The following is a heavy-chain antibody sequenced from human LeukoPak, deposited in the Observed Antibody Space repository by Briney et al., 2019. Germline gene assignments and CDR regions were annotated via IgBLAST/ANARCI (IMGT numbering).Heavy chain of an antibody. CDR1: GFTFDDYG. CDR2: INWNGGST. V-gene: IGHV3-20*04. Sequence: GGSLRLSCAASGFTFDDYGMSWVRQAPGKGLEWVSGINWNGGSTGYADSVKGRFTISRDNAKNSLYLQMNSLRAEDTALYYCARGGGSPPLSYFDYWGQGTLVTVSS. CDR3: ARGGGSPPLSYFDY. D-gene: IGHD1-26*01. J-gene: IGHJ4*02.